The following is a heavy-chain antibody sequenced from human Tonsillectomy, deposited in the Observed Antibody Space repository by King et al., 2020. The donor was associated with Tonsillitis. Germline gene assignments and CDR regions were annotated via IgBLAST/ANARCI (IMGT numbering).Heavy chain of an antibody. D-gene: IGHD4-17*01. CDR3: AKEACGDLDY. CDR1: GFTFSTYG. CDR2: ISYDGAKK. J-gene: IGHJ4*02. V-gene: IGHV3-30*18. Sequence: VQLVESGGGVVQPGMSLRLSCAASGFTFSTYGMHWVRQAPGKGLEWVAVISYDGAKKYYADSVKGRFTISRDSSKKTLYLQMNSLKAEDTAVYYCAKEACGDLDYWGQGTPVTVSS.